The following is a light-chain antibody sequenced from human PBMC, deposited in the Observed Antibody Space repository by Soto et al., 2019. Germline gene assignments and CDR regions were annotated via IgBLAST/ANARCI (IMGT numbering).Light chain of an antibody. CDR3: TSYPTSSTPGYV. CDR2: DVT. J-gene: IGLJ1*01. V-gene: IGLV2-14*03. CDR1: SSDVGGYNY. Sequence: QSALTQPASVSGSPGQSITISCTGTSSDVGGYNYVSWYQQHPGKAPKLMIFDVTYRPSGVSNRFSGSKSGNTASLTISGLQAEDEADYYCTSYPTSSTPGYVFGTGTKLTVL.